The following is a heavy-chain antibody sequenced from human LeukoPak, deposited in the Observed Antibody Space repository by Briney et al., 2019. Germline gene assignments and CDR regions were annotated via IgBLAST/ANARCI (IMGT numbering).Heavy chain of an antibody. Sequence: GGSLRLSCAASGFTFDTYAMSWVRQAPGKGLEWVSTIGGIETGYADSVKGRFTISRDNPKNTVYLEMTSLRAEDTAVYFCAKDAFRGNGIYDAFDIWGQGTRVTVSS. CDR2: IGGIET. D-gene: IGHD3-16*01. J-gene: IGHJ3*02. CDR1: GFTFDTYA. CDR3: AKDAFRGNGIYDAFDI. V-gene: IGHV3-23*01.